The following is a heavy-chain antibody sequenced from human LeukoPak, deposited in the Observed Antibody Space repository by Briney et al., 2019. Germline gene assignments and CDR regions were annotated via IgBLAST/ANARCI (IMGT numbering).Heavy chain of an antibody. CDR1: GGSISSYY. J-gene: IGHJ6*03. V-gene: IGHV4-4*07. CDR2: IYTSGST. Sequence: SETLSLTCTVSGGSISSYYWSWIRQPAGKGLEWIGRIYTSGSTNYNPSLKSRVTMSVDTSKNQFSLKLSSVTAADTAVYYCARVLGSGYPPYYYYMDVWGKGTTVTVSS. CDR3: ARVLGSGYPPYYYYMDV. D-gene: IGHD3-3*01.